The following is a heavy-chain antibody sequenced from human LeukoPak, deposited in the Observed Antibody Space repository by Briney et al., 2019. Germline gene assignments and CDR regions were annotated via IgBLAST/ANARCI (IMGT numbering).Heavy chain of an antibody. D-gene: IGHD6-13*01. CDR2: ISAYNGNT. CDR3: ARFALAEGDY. J-gene: IGHJ4*02. Sequence: GASVKVSCKASDSTVTISGISWVRQAPGQGPEWMGWISAYNGNTNYAQKFQDRVTLTTDTSTNTAYMELRILRSDDTSVYYCARFALAEGDYWGQGTLVTVSS. CDR1: DSTVTISG. V-gene: IGHV1-18*01.